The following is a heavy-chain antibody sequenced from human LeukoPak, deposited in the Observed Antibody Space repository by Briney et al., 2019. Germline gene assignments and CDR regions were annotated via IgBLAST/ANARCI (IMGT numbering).Heavy chain of an antibody. CDR3: ARDLGTTGWHTFDY. D-gene: IGHD6-19*01. Sequence: SQTLSLTCAVSGDSVSSKNGAWNWIRQSPSRGLEWLGRTYYRSKWYNDYAESMEGRMTISQDTSKNQYSLHLDSVTPDDTAVYYCARDLGTTGWHTFDYWGQGTLVTVSS. V-gene: IGHV6-1*01. CDR1: GDSVSSKNGA. CDR2: TYYRSKWYN. J-gene: IGHJ4*02.